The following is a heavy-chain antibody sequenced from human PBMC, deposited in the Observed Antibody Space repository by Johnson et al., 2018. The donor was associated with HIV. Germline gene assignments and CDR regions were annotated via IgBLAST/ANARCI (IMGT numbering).Heavy chain of an antibody. CDR3: ARGSLDYYDSSGWGAFDI. CDR2: ISSNGGST. J-gene: IGHJ3*02. D-gene: IGHD3-22*01. CDR1: GFTFSSYG. V-gene: IGHV3-64*01. Sequence: EVQLVESGGGLVQPGGSLRLSCAASGFTFSSYGVHWVRQAPGKGLEYVSAISSNGGSTYYAKSVKGRFTISRDNSKNTLYLQMGSLRAEDMAVYYCARGSLDYYDSSGWGAFDIWGQGTMVTVSS.